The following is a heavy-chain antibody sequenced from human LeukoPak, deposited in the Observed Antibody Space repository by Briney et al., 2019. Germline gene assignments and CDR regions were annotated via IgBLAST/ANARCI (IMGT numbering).Heavy chain of an antibody. CDR2: INDSGST. V-gene: IGHV4-34*01. Sequence: PSETLSLTCAVYGGSFSGYYWGWLRQPPGKGLEWIGEINDSGSTNYNPSLKSRVTISVDTSMNQFSLKLSSVTAADTAEYYCARGLWFGESRPYYYDYWGQGNLVTVST. CDR1: GGSFSGYY. D-gene: IGHD3-10*01. J-gene: IGHJ4*02. CDR3: ARGLWFGESRPYYYDY.